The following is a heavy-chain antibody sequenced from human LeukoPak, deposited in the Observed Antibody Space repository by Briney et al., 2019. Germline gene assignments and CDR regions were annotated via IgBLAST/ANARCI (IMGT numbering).Heavy chain of an antibody. J-gene: IGHJ6*02. CDR3: AKDTGYSNYYYGMDV. V-gene: IGHV3-9*01. Sequence: PGGSLRLSCAASGFTFDDYAMHWVRQAPGKGLEWVSGISWNSGSIGYADSVKGRFTISRDNAKNSLYLQMNSPRAEDTALYYCAKDTGYSNYYYGMDVWGQGTTVTVSS. CDR2: ISWNSGSI. D-gene: IGHD4-11*01. CDR1: GFTFDDYA.